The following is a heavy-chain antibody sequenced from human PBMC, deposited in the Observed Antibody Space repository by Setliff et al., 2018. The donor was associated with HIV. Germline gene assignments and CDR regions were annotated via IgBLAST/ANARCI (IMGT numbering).Heavy chain of an antibody. CDR1: GGSISSSTYY. Sequence: PSETLSLTCTVSGGSISSSTYYWGWIRQPPGKGLEWIGSIYYSGNTYYNLSLKSRVTISVDTSKNQFSLKLSPVTAADTAVYYCAGHVAATGGADLWGQGTLVTVSS. V-gene: IGHV4-39*01. CDR2: IYYSGNT. D-gene: IGHD6-13*01. CDR3: AGHVAATGGADL. J-gene: IGHJ5*02.